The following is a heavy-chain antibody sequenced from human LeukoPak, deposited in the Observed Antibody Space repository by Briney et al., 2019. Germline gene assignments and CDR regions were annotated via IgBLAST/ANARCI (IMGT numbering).Heavy chain of an antibody. CDR3: AKDRAWGVGANDQWFDP. D-gene: IGHD1-26*01. V-gene: IGHV3-23*01. J-gene: IGHJ5*02. Sequence: SGGSLRLSCAASGFTLGTYDMYWVRQAPGKGLECVSSISRSGGSTYYADSVKGRFTISRDNSKNTLYLQMSSLRADDTAVYYCAKDRAWGVGANDQWFDPWGQGTLVTVSS. CDR1: GFTLGTYD. CDR2: ISRSGGST.